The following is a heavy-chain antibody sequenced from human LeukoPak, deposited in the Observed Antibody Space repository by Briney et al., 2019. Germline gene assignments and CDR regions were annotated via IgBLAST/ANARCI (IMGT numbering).Heavy chain of an antibody. Sequence: GASVKVACKASGYTFTSYYMHWVRQAPGQGLEWMGIINPSGGSTSYAQKFQGRVTMTRDTSTSTAYMELSSLRSEDTAVYYCARGGIAAAGTDYWGQGTLVTVSS. V-gene: IGHV1-46*01. CDR1: GYTFTSYY. CDR2: INPSGGST. J-gene: IGHJ4*02. CDR3: ARGGIAAAGTDY. D-gene: IGHD6-13*01.